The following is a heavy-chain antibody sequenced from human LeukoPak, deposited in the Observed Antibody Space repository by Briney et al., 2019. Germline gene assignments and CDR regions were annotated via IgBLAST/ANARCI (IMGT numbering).Heavy chain of an antibody. CDR2: INPSGGST. V-gene: IGHV1-46*01. CDR1: GYTFTSYY. J-gene: IGHJ4*02. Sequence: ASVKVSCKASGYTFTSYYMHWVRQAPGQGLEWMGIINPSGGSTSYAQKFQGRVTMTRDMSTSTVYMELSSLRSEDTAVYYCASLAARNFDYWGQGTLVTVSS. D-gene: IGHD6-6*01. CDR3: ASLAARNFDY.